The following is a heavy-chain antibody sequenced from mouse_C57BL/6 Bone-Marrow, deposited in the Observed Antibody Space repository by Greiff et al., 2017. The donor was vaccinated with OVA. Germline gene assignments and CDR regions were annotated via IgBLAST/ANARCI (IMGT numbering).Heavy chain of an antibody. D-gene: IGHD1-1*01. Sequence: EVMLVESGGGLVQPGGSMKLSCVASGFTFSNYWMNWVRQSPEKGLEWVAQIRLKSDNYATHYAESVKGRFTISRDDSKSSVYLQMNNLRAEDTGIYYCTDDYGSSSWYFDVWGTGTTVTVSS. CDR3: TDDYGSSSWYFDV. CDR2: IRLKSDNYAT. J-gene: IGHJ1*03. CDR1: GFTFSNYW. V-gene: IGHV6-3*01.